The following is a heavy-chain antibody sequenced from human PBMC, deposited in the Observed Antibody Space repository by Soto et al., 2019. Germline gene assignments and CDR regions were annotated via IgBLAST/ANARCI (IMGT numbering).Heavy chain of an antibody. J-gene: IGHJ4*02. D-gene: IGHD6-19*01. CDR1: GFTLTTYW. CDR3: ARDPAPIGWYDY. V-gene: IGHV3-74*01. CDR2: INRDGDST. Sequence: EVQLVESGGGLVRPGGSLRLSCAASGFTLTTYWMHWVRQAPGKRLEWVSRINRDGDSTTYADSVRGRFTIFRDSAKNTLYLQMNRLRAEDTAVYYCARDPAPIGWYDYWGQGTLVTVSS.